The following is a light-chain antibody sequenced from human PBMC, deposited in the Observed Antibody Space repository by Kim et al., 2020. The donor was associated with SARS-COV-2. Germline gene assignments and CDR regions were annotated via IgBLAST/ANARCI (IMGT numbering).Light chain of an antibody. CDR3: GTWDDSLSSVV. Sequence: GQKGTISCSGSSSNIGNNYVSWYQQLPGTAPKLLIFDNNKRPSGIPDRFSGSTSGTSATLGITGLQTGDEADYYCGTWDDSLSSVVFGGGTQLTVL. V-gene: IGLV1-51*01. CDR2: DNN. CDR1: SSNIGNNY. J-gene: IGLJ2*01.